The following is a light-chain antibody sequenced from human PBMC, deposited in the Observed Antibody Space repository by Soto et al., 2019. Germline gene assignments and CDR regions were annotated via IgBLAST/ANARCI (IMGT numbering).Light chain of an antibody. CDR3: QQYNSLPIT. CDR1: QSISSR. J-gene: IGKJ5*01. V-gene: IGKV1-5*03. CDR2: MAS. Sequence: DIPMTQSPSTLSASVGDRVTITCRASQSISSRLAWYQQKPGKAPKLLMYMASSLQSGVPSRFSGSGSTTEFTLTISSLQPDDFATYYCQQYNSLPITFGQGTRLEIK.